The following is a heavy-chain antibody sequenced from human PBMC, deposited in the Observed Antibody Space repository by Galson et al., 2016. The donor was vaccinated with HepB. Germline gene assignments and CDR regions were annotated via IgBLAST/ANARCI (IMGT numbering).Heavy chain of an antibody. J-gene: IGHJ4*02. CDR2: VSYSGGA. CDR3: ATSSGRTWSGYLDN. CDR1: GASITDYS. D-gene: IGHD3-3*01. Sequence: SETLSLTCDISGASITDYSWAWIRQPPGTSLQWIGNVSYSGGATYNPSLKSRFAMSTATSKNQLSLELSSVTPADTAAYFCATSSGRTWSGYLDNWGQGTQVTGSS. V-gene: IGHV4-59*03.